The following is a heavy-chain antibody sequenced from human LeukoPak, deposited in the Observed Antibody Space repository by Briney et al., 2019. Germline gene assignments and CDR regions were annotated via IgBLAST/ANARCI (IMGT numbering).Heavy chain of an antibody. CDR2: IKQDGSTK. J-gene: IGHJ4*02. Sequence: PGGSLRLSCAASGFPFSVYWMSWVRQAPGKGLEWVAKIKQDGSTKYYVDSVKGRFTISRDNAKNSVYLQMNGLSPEDTAVFYCARIGYSSSSFDHWGQGTLVTVSS. CDR3: ARIGYSSSSFDH. CDR1: GFPFSVYW. D-gene: IGHD6-13*01. V-gene: IGHV3-7*05.